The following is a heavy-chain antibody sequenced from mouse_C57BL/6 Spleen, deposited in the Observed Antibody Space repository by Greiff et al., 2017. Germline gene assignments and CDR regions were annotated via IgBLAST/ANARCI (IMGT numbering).Heavy chain of an antibody. J-gene: IGHJ3*01. CDR3: ARNPGSSSYERAWFAY. D-gene: IGHD1-1*01. V-gene: IGHV1-64*01. CDR2: IHPNSGST. Sequence: QVQLQQPGAELVKPGASVKLSCKASGYTFTSYWMHWVKQRPGQGLEWIGMIHPNSGSTNYNEKFKSKATLTVDKSSSTAYMQLSSLTSEDSAVYYWARNPGSSSYERAWFAYWGQGTLVTVSA. CDR1: GYTFTSYW.